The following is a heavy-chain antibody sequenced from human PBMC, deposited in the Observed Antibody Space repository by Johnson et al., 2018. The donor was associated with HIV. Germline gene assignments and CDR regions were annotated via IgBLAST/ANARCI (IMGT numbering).Heavy chain of an antibody. J-gene: IGHJ3*02. CDR3: TKGIVVGTPHDAFDI. CDR2: INWNGGST. CDR1: GFIFDDYG. Sequence: VQLVESGGGVVRPGGSLRLSCAASGFIFDDYGMSWVRQAPGKGLEWVSGINWNGGSTGYADSVKGRFTISRDNAKNSLYLQMNSLRAEDTALYYCTKGIVVGTPHDAFDIWGQGTMVTVSS. V-gene: IGHV3-20*04. D-gene: IGHD2-21*01.